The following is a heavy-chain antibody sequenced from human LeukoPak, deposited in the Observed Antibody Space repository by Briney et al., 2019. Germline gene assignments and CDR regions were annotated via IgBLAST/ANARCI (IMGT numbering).Heavy chain of an antibody. CDR1: GYTFTSYY. V-gene: IGHV1-46*03. Sequence: ASVKVSCKASGYTFTSYYMHWVRQARGQGLEWMGIINPSGGSTSYAQKFQGRVTMTRDTSTSTVYMELSSLRSEDTAVYYCVSSSWSPRPLDYWGQGTLVTVSS. J-gene: IGHJ4*02. D-gene: IGHD6-13*01. CDR2: INPSGGST. CDR3: VSSSWSPRPLDY.